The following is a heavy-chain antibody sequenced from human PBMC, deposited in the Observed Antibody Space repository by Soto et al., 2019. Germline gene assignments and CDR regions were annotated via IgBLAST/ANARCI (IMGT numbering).Heavy chain of an antibody. J-gene: IGHJ4*02. Sequence: GGSLRLSCAASGFIFSSYAMSWVRQAPGKGLEWVSAISGSDDSTYYADSVKGRFTISRDNSRNTLYLQMNSLRAEDTAVYYCAKDGVAHIPLYTSGSSYDHWGQGTLVTVSS. CDR3: AKDGVAHIPLYTSGSSYDH. CDR2: ISGSDDST. D-gene: IGHD6-25*01. V-gene: IGHV3-23*01. CDR1: GFIFSSYA.